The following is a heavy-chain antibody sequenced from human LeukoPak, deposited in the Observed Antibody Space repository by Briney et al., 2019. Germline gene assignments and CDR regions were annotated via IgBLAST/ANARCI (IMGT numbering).Heavy chain of an antibody. V-gene: IGHV3-53*01. CDR3: ATHDYGGKHAFDY. CDR1: GFTVTNNY. CDR2: IYAGGTT. Sequence: GGSLRLSCAASGFTVTNNYMSWVRQAPGKGLEWVSVIYAGGTTSYADSVKGRFTISRDNSKNTLYLQMNSLRAEDTAVYYCATHDYGGKHAFDYWGQGTLVTVSS. J-gene: IGHJ4*02. D-gene: IGHD4-23*01.